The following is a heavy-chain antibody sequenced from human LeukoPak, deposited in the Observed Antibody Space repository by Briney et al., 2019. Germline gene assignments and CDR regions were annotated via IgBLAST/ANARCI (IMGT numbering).Heavy chain of an antibody. D-gene: IGHD3-9*01. V-gene: IGHV3-30*18. Sequence: GGSLRLSCAASGFTFSSYGMHWVRQALGKGLEWVAVISYDGSNKYYADSVKGRFTISRDNSKNTLYLQMNSLRAEDTAVYYCAKDWGYDILTGSQDYWGQGTLVTVSS. CDR2: ISYDGSNK. CDR1: GFTFSSYG. CDR3: AKDWGYDILTGSQDY. J-gene: IGHJ4*02.